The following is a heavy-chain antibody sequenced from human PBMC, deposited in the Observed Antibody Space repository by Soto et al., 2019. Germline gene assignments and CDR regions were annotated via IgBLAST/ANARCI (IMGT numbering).Heavy chain of an antibody. CDR3: ARPDYTQEGWYHTYDI. V-gene: IGHV5-51*01. J-gene: IGHJ3*02. CDR1: DYTFATYW. CDR2: INPRDSDV. D-gene: IGHD3-3*01. Sequence: GESLKSSFKGFDYTFATYWIGWVRQMPGKGLERMGVINPRDSDVKYSPPFEGQVTISADKSINTAFLQWRSLKASDTAMYYCARPDYTQEGWYHTYDIWGQGTMVTVSS.